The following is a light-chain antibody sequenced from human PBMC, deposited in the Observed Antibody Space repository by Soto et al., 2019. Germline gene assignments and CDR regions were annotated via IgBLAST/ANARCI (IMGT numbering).Light chain of an antibody. CDR1: SSDVGGYNY. J-gene: IGLJ1*01. CDR2: DVN. V-gene: IGLV2-14*01. Sequence: ALTQPASVSGSPRQSITISCTGTSSDVGGYNYVSWYQQHPGKAPKLMIYDVNNRPSGVSNRFSGSKSGNTASLTISGLQAEDEADYYCSSYTSSSTYVFGTGTKLTVL. CDR3: SSYTSSSTYV.